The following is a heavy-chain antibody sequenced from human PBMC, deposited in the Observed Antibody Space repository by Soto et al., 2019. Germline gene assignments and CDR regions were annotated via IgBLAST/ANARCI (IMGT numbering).Heavy chain of an antibody. CDR1: VGTFSSYA. CDR2: IIPIFGTE. D-gene: IGHD6-19*01. J-gene: IGHJ4*02. CDR3: ARGGLEQWLVSNY. V-gene: IGHV1-69*12. Sequence: QVQLVQSGAEVKKPGSSVKVSCKASVGTFSSYAISWVRQAPGQGLEWMGGIIPIFGTENYAQKFQGRVTITADESTSTAYMELSSLTSEDTGVYYCARGGLEQWLVSNYWGQGTLVTVSS.